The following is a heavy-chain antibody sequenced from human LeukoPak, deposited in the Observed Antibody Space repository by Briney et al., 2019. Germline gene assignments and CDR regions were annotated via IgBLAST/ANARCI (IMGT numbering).Heavy chain of an antibody. CDR1: GYTFTRYY. V-gene: IGHV1-2*02. CDR3: ATDVTD. CDR2: INPNSGGT. J-gene: IGHJ4*02. D-gene: IGHD5-18*01. Sequence: ASVKVSCKATGYTFTRYYMHWVRQAPGQGLEWMGWINPNSGGTKYAQKFQGRVTMTRDTSISTACMELSRLRSDDTAVYYCATDVTDWGQGTLVTVSS.